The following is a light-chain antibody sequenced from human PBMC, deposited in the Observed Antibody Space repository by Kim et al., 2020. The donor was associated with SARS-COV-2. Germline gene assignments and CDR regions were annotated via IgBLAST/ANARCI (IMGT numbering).Light chain of an antibody. V-gene: IGKV3-20*01. CDR3: QQYGGSPLT. CDR2: AAS. J-gene: IGKJ4*01. CDR1: QSVSSTY. Sequence: EIVLTQSPGTLSLSPGERATLSCRASQSVSSTYLAWYQQTPGQAPRLLIYAASSRATGIPDRFSGSGSGTDFTLTISRLEPEDFAVYYCQQYGGSPLTFGGGTKVEI.